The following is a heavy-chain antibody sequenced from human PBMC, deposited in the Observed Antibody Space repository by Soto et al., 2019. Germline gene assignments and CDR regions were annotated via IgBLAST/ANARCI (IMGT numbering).Heavy chain of an antibody. D-gene: IGHD4-17*01. CDR1: GFTFSSYN. CDR2: ISSSSTTI. V-gene: IGHV3-48*02. J-gene: IGHJ6*02. CDR3: ARDSSGDSREGYGMDV. Sequence: VQLVESGGHLVQPGGSLRLSCAASGFTFSSYNMNWVRQAPGKGLEWVSYISSSSTTIYYADSVKGRFTISRDNAKNSLYLQMNSLRDEDTAVYYCARDSSGDSREGYGMDVWGQGTTVTVSS.